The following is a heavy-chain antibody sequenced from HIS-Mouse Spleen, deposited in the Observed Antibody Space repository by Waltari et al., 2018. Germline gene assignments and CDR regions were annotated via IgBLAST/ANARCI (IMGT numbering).Heavy chain of an antibody. CDR2: IYYSGST. CDR3: AREIPYSSSWYDWYFDL. CDR1: GGPLSSSRYY. Sequence: QLQLQESGPGLVKPSETLSLTCTASGGPLSSSRYYWSWIRQPPGKGPEWIGSIYYSGSTYYNPSLKSRVTISVDTSKNQFSLKLSSVTAADTAVYYCAREIPYSSSWYDWYFDLWGRGTLVTVSS. J-gene: IGHJ2*01. D-gene: IGHD6-13*01. V-gene: IGHV4-39*07.